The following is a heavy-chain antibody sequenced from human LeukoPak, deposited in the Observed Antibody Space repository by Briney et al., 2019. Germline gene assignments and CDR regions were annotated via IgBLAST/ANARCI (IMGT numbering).Heavy chain of an antibody. CDR3: ARDPMVRDITNFDY. V-gene: IGHV3-30-3*01. D-gene: IGHD3-10*01. CDR1: GFTFSSCA. CDR2: ISYDGSNK. Sequence: GGSLRLSCAASGFTFSSCAMHWVRQAPGKGLEWVAVISYDGSNKYYADSVKGRFTISRDNSKNTLYLQVNSLRAEDTAVYYCARDPMVRDITNFDYWGQGTLVTVSS. J-gene: IGHJ4*02.